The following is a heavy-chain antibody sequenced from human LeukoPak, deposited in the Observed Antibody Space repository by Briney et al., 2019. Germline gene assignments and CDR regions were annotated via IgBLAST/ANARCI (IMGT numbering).Heavy chain of an antibody. CDR3: ARQPLRRGPIAAAATYYFDY. D-gene: IGHD6-13*01. CDR2: LYPGDSDT. CDR1: GYSFTSYW. J-gene: IGHJ4*02. Sequence: GDSLKISCKGSGYSFTSYWIDWVRQMSGKGLEWMGILYPGDSDTIYSPSFQGRVTISADKSISTAYLQWSSLKASDTAMYYCARQPLRRGPIAAAATYYFDYWGQGTLVTVSS. V-gene: IGHV5-51*01.